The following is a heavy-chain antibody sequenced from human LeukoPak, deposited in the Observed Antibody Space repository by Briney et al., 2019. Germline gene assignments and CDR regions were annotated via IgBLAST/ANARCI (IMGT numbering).Heavy chain of an antibody. D-gene: IGHD1-14*01. J-gene: IGHJ4*02. CDR3: ARRFLGSRYFDY. V-gene: IGHV4-34*01. Sequence: SETLSLTCAVYGGSFSGYYWSWIRQPPGKGLEWIGEINHSGSTNYNPPLKSRVTISVDTSKNQFSLKLSSVTAADTAVYYCARRFLGSRYFDYWGQGTLVTVSS. CDR1: GGSFSGYY. CDR2: INHSGST.